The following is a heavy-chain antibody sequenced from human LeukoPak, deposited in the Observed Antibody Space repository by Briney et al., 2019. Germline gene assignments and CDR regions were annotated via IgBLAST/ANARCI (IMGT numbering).Heavy chain of an antibody. CDR2: INPNSGGT. Sequence: GASVKVSCKASGYTFTGYYMHWVRPAPGQGLEWVGWINPNSGGTNYAQKFQGRVTMTRDTSISTAYMELSRLSCDHTALYYCAGSIAVAGPGFVYWGQGTLLTVSS. CDR3: AGSIAVAGPGFVY. V-gene: IGHV1-2*02. J-gene: IGHJ4*02. D-gene: IGHD6-19*01. CDR1: GYTFTGYY.